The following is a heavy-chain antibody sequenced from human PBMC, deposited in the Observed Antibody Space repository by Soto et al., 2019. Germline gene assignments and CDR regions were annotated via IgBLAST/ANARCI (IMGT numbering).Heavy chain of an antibody. J-gene: IGHJ4*02. CDR3: ASRDPGTSVDY. V-gene: IGHV4-4*02. CDR2: IYRTWCT. D-gene: IGHD1-7*01. CDR1: GGSFIRNNR. Sequence: SETLSLTCAVSGGSFIRNNRWTWVGQPPGQELEWIGEIYRTWCTNYIPSLQCRVTISLDHSQNLFSLKLTSLTAADTAVYYGASRDPGTSVDYWGQGTLVTVSS.